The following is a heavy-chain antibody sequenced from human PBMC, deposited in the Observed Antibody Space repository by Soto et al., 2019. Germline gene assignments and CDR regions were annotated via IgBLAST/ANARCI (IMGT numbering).Heavy chain of an antibody. V-gene: IGHV3-48*02. CDR1: GFTFSSYS. Sequence: GGSLRLSCAASGFTFSSYSMNWARQAPGKGLEWVSYISSRSSTINYADFVKGRFTISRDNAKNSLYLQMNSLRDEDTAVYYCARDHDYGFDYWGQGTLVTVSS. J-gene: IGHJ4*02. CDR2: ISSRSSTI. CDR3: ARDHDYGFDY. D-gene: IGHD4-17*01.